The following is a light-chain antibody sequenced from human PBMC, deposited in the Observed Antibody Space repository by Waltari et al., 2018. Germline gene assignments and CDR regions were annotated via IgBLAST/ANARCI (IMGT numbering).Light chain of an antibody. CDR2: HTS. CDR1: KGVYGN. Sequence: IVMTQSPSTLSVSPGATATLSCRARKGVYGNLSWYQQKPGQPPRLLIFHTSARATGIPTRFSGGGSGTEYTLTISSLQSEDFAVYFCHQYTNWPFSFGPGTTVKI. CDR3: HQYTNWPFS. V-gene: IGKV3-15*01. J-gene: IGKJ3*01.